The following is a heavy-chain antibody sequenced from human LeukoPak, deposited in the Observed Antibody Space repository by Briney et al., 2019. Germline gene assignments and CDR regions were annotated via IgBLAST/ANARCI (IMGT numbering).Heavy chain of an antibody. J-gene: IGHJ4*02. Sequence: SGGSLRLSCAASGFTFSNAWMNWVRQAPGKGLEWVGRIKSKTDGGTTDYAAPVKGRFTISRDDSKNTLYLQMNSLKTEDTAVYYCTTRITIFGVVMPFDYWGQGTLVTVSS. V-gene: IGHV3-15*07. CDR3: TTRITIFGVVMPFDY. CDR1: GFTFSNAW. CDR2: IKSKTDGGTT. D-gene: IGHD3-3*01.